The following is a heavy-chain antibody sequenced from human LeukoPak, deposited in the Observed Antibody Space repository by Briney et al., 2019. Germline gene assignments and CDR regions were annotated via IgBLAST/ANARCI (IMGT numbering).Heavy chain of an antibody. D-gene: IGHD5-24*01. CDR2: ISAYNGNT. Sequence: ASVKVSCKASGYTFTSYGISWVRQAPGQGLEWMGWISAYNGNTNYAQKLQGRVTMTTDTSTSTAYMELRSLRSDDTAVYYCARVRGRRDGYNFEVWYYYMDVWGKGTTVTVSS. CDR3: ARVRGRRDGYNFEVWYYYMDV. CDR1: GYTFTSYG. J-gene: IGHJ6*03. V-gene: IGHV1-18*01.